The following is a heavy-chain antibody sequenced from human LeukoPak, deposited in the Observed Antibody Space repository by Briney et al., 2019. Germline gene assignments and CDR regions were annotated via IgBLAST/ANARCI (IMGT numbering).Heavy chain of an antibody. CDR2: ISAYNGNT. D-gene: IGHD3-10*01. CDR1: GYTFTSYG. V-gene: IGHV1-18*01. Sequence: ASVKVSCKASGYTFTSYGISWVRQAPGQGLEWMGWISAYNGNTNYAQKLQGRVTMTTDTSTSTAYMELRSLRSDDTAVYYCARRPNNYGSGSYTLDYWGQGTLVTVSS. J-gene: IGHJ4*02. CDR3: ARRPNNYGSGSYTLDY.